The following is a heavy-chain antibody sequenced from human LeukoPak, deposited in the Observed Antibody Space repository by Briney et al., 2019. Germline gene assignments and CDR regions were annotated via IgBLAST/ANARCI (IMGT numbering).Heavy chain of an antibody. D-gene: IGHD1-26*01. CDR1: GGSFSGYY. J-gene: IGHJ3*02. CDR2: INHSGST. Sequence: SETLSLTCAVYGGSFSGYYWSWIRQPPGKGLEWIGEINHSGSTNYNPSLKSRVTISVDTSKNQFSLKLSSVTAADTAVYYCARDPRGGSEAFDIWGQGTMVTVSS. V-gene: IGHV4-34*01. CDR3: ARDPRGGSEAFDI.